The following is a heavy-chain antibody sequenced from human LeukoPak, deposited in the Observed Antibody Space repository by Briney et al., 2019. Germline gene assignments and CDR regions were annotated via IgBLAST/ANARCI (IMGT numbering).Heavy chain of an antibody. CDR1: GFTFSSYG. CDR3: AKNRAADYYFDY. J-gene: IGHJ4*02. D-gene: IGHD6-13*01. V-gene: IGHV3-30*18. CDR2: ISYDGGNK. Sequence: GGSLRLSCAASGFTFSSYGMHWVRQAPGKGLEWVAVISYDGGNKYYADSVKGRFTISRDNSKNTLYLQMNSLRAEDTAVYYCAKNRAADYYFDYWGQGTLVTVSS.